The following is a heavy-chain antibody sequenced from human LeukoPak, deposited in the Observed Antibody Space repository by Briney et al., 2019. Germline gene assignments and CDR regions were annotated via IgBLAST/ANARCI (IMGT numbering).Heavy chain of an antibody. J-gene: IGHJ4*02. CDR2: MNPNSGNT. V-gene: IGHV1-8*01. Sequence: GASVKVSCKASGYTFTSYDINWVRQATGQGLEWMGWMNPNSGNTGYAQKFQGRVTMTRNTSISTAYMELSSLRSEDTAVYYCARGWNGGYYYGSGSYNYWGQGTLVTVSS. CDR3: ARGWNGGYYYGSGSYNY. CDR1: GYTFTSYD. D-gene: IGHD3-10*01.